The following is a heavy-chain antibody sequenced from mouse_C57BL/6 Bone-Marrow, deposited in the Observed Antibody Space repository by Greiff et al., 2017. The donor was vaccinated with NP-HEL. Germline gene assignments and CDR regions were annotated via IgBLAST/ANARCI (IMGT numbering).Heavy chain of an antibody. CDR3: ARLRGLPYAMDY. Sequence: EVQLQQSGPELVKPGASVKISCKASGYTFTDYYMNWVKQSHGKSLEWIGDINPNNGGTSYNQKFKGKATLTVDKSSSTAYMELRSLTSEDSAVYYCARLRGLPYAMDYWGQGTSVTVSS. J-gene: IGHJ4*01. D-gene: IGHD5-5*01. CDR1: GYTFTDYY. V-gene: IGHV1-26*01. CDR2: INPNNGGT.